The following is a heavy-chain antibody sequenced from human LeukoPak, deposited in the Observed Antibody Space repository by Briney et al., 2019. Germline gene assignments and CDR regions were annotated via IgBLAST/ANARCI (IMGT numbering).Heavy chain of an antibody. J-gene: IGHJ4*02. CDR2: ISCNSGSI. CDR1: GFTFDDYA. D-gene: IGHD6-19*01. Sequence: PGGCLRLSCAASGFTFDDYAMRWVRQAPGKGLEWVSGISCNSGSIGYADSVKGRFTISRDNAKNSLYLQMNSLRAEDTALYYCAKDSGSGWYGGYYFDYWGQGTLVTVSS. V-gene: IGHV3-9*01. CDR3: AKDSGSGWYGGYYFDY.